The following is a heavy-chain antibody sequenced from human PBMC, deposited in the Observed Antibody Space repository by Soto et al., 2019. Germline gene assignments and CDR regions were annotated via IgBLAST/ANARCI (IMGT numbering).Heavy chain of an antibody. CDR3: ARLTPGYYYYYMDV. J-gene: IGHJ6*03. Sequence: PSETLSLTCTVSGRTISSYYWSWIRQTPGKGLEWIGYIYYSGSTNYNPSLKSRVTISVDTSKNQFSLKLSSVTAADTAVYYCARLTPGYYYYYMDVWGKGTTVTVSS. CDR1: GRTISSYY. D-gene: IGHD2-15*01. V-gene: IGHV4-59*08. CDR2: IYYSGST.